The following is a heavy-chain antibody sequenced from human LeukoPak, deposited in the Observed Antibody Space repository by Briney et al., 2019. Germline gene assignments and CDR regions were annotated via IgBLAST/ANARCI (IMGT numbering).Heavy chain of an antibody. CDR2: VYNDGSTT. J-gene: IGHJ4*02. CDR1: GGSLSGYW. Sequence: PSETLSLTCAVYGGSLSGYWWDWIRQPPGKGLVWVSRVYNDGSTTNYADSVKGRFTISRDNSKNTLYLQVNSLRAEDTAVYYCAKMRAERTSAAINYWGQGTLVTVSS. D-gene: IGHD1/OR15-1a*01. CDR3: AKMRAERTSAAINY. V-gene: IGHV3-74*01.